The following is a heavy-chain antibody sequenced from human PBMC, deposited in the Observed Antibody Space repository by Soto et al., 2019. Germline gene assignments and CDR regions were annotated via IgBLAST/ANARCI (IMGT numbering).Heavy chain of an antibody. D-gene: IGHD6-6*01. J-gene: IGHJ6*02. CDR1: GGTFSSYA. V-gene: IGHV1-69*01. Sequence: QVQLVQSGAEVKKPGSSVKVSCKASGGTFSSYAISWVRQAPGQGLEWMGGIIPIFGTANYAQKFQGRVTITADESTSTAYMELSSLRSEDTAVYYCARVESIAGPGEYYYYGMDVWAQGTTVTVSS. CDR3: ARVESIAGPGEYYYYGMDV. CDR2: IIPIFGTA.